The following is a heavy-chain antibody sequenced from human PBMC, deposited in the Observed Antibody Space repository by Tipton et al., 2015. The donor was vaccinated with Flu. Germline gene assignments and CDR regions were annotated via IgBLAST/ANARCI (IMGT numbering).Heavy chain of an antibody. CDR3: ASGAGWKMDNHWLDP. Sequence: QLVQSGAEVKKSGASVKVSCKASGYPFPSYEINWVRQAAGHGLEWMGWMDPNSGDTGYAQKFQGRVTMTRNTSISTAYMELSSLRSEDTAVYCCASGAGWKMDNHWLDPWGQGTQVTVSP. CDR2: MDPNSGDT. V-gene: IGHV1-8*01. CDR1: GYPFPSYE. J-gene: IGHJ5*02. D-gene: IGHD2-2*03.